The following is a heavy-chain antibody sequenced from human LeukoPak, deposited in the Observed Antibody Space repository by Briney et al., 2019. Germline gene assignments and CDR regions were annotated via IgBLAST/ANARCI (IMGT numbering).Heavy chain of an antibody. CDR2: ISWNSGSI. CDR3: AKDTGIAVAGTEFDY. V-gene: IGHV3-9*01. CDR1: GFTFDDYA. D-gene: IGHD6-19*01. Sequence: GRSLRLSCAASGFTFDDYAMHWVRQAPGKGLEWVSGISWNSGSIGYADSVKGRFTISRDNAKNSLYLQMNSLRAEDTALYYCAKDTGIAVAGTEFDYWGQGTPVTVSS. J-gene: IGHJ4*02.